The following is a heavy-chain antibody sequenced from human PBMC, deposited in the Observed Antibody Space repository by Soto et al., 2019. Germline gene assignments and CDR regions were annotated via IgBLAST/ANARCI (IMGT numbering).Heavy chain of an antibody. J-gene: IGHJ1*01. CDR2: INQDGSQK. CDR1: GFTFSSNW. V-gene: IGHV3-7*01. Sequence: PGGSLRLSCAASGFTFSSNWMHWVRQAPGKGLEWVANINQDGSQKFYVDSAKGRFTISRGNAKNSLFLEMNSLRAEDTAIYYCAPLGLGWGQGTLVTVSS. CDR3: APLGLG.